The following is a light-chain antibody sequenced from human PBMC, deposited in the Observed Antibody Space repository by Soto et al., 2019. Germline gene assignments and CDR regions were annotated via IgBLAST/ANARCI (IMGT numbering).Light chain of an antibody. CDR3: QSYDSSRNVV. CDR1: SSNIGAGYD. J-gene: IGLJ2*01. Sequence: QSVLTQLPSVSGAPGQRVTISCTGSSSNIGAGYDVHWYQQLPGTAPKLLIYGNSNRLSGVPDRFSGSKSVTSDSLAITGLQAEDDADYYCQSYDSSRNVVFGGGTKLTVL. V-gene: IGLV1-40*01. CDR2: GNS.